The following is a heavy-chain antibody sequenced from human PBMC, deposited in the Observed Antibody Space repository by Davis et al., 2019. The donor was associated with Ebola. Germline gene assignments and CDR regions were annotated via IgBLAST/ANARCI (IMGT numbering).Heavy chain of an antibody. J-gene: IGHJ6*03. V-gene: IGHV1-2*02. CDR2: INPNSGGT. Sequence: ASVKVSCKASGYTFTDYYIHWVRQAPGHGLEWMGWINPNSGGTNYAQKFQGRVTMTRDTSISTAYMELSRLRSDDTAVYYCARDLEGRDSSSWSYYYYYMDVWGKGTTVTVSS. CDR3: ARDLEGRDSSSWSYYYYYMDV. CDR1: GYTFTDYY. D-gene: IGHD6-13*01.